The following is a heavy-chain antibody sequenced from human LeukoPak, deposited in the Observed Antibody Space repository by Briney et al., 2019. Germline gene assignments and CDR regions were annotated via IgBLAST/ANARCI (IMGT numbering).Heavy chain of an antibody. CDR3: ARDSSRYYYDSSGYYFAFDI. CDR2: IYTSGST. J-gene: IGHJ3*02. CDR1: GGSISSYY. V-gene: IGHV4-4*07. D-gene: IGHD3-22*01. Sequence: PSETLSLTCTVSGGSISSYYWSWIRQPAGKGLEWIGRIYTSGSTNYNPSLKSRVTMSVDTSKNQFSLKLSSVTAADTAVYYCARDSSRYYYDSSGYYFAFDIWGQGTMVTVSS.